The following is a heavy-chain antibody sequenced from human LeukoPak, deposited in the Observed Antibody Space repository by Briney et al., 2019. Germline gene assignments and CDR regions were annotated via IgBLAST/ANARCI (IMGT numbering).Heavy chain of an antibody. Sequence: GGSLRLSCVASGFTVSSYAMSWVRQAPGKGLEWVSAISSSGGNTYYADSVKGRFTISRDNAKNTLYLQMNSLRAEDTAVYYCAESSGYYSSFDYWGQGTLVTVSS. CDR3: AESSGYYSSFDY. V-gene: IGHV3-23*01. J-gene: IGHJ4*02. CDR2: ISSSGGNT. CDR1: GFTVSSYA. D-gene: IGHD3-22*01.